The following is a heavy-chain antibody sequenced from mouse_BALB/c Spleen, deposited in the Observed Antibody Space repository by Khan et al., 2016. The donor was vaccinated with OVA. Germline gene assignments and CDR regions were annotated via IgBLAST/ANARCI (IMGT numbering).Heavy chain of an antibody. V-gene: IGHV14-3*02. J-gene: IGHJ2*01. Sequence: EVQLQESGADLVKPGASVKLSCTASGFNIKDTYIHWVKQRPEQGLEWIGRIDPASGNTKYDPRFQDRATITADTSSNTAYLQLSSLTSEDTAVYYCVCPYYYASSAFDYWGQGTTLTVSS. D-gene: IGHD1-1*01. CDR3: VCPYYYASSAFDY. CDR1: GFNIKDTY. CDR2: IDPASGNT.